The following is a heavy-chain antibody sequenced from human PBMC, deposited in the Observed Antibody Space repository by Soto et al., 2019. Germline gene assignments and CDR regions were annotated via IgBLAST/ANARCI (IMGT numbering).Heavy chain of an antibody. V-gene: IGHV3-23*01. J-gene: IGHJ3*02. CDR2: LSASGDMT. Sequence: EVQLLESGGGLVQPGGSLRVSCAASGFSFSTYGMSWVRQAPGKGLEWVAGLSASGDMTHYADSVKGRFTVSRDNSRNLLNLQMNSLRAEDTAEYFCAKDLAVVMKYVPGVFDIWGQGAMVTVSS. D-gene: IGHD2-8*01. CDR3: AKDLAVVMKYVPGVFDI. CDR1: GFSFSTYG.